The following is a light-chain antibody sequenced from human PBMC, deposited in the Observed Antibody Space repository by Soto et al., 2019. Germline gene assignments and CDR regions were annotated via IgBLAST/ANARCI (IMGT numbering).Light chain of an antibody. CDR1: QSVSDN. CDR3: QQSNNWPYT. Sequence: EVVMTQSQATLSVSPGERVTLSCRASQSVSDNLAWYQQKPGQAPSLLIYGASTRATTIPGRFSGSGSGTEFTLTISSLQSEDFAVYYCQQSNNWPYTFGQGTKLDIK. V-gene: IGKV3-15*01. CDR2: GAS. J-gene: IGKJ2*01.